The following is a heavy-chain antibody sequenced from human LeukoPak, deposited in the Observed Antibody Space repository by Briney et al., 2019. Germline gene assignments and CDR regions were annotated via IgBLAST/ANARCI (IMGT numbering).Heavy chain of an antibody. Sequence: GGPLRLSCAASGFTSSSYWMSWVRQAPGKGLEWVANIKQDGSEKYYVDSVKGRFTISRDNAKNSLYLQMNSLRAEDTAVYYCARDKGSYGDYFNYWGQGTLVTVSS. D-gene: IGHD4-17*01. CDR2: IKQDGSEK. J-gene: IGHJ4*02. V-gene: IGHV3-7*01. CDR3: ARDKGSYGDYFNY. CDR1: GFTSSSYW.